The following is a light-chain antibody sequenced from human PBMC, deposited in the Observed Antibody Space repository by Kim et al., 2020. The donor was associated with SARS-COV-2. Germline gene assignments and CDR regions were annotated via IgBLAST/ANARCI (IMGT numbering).Light chain of an antibody. V-gene: IGKV1-39*01. J-gene: IGKJ2*01. CDR3: QQSYRTPRT. Sequence: SASVGDRVTITCRASQTISDYLNWYQQKPGKAPKLLIYAASSLQTGVPSRFSGSGSGTDFTLTISSPQPEDFATYYCQQSYRTPRTFAQGTKLEI. CDR1: QTISDY. CDR2: AAS.